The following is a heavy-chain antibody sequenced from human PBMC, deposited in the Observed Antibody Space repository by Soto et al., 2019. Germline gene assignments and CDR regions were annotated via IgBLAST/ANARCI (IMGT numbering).Heavy chain of an antibody. CDR2: ISAYNGNT. V-gene: IGHV1-18*01. CDR1: GYTFTSYG. J-gene: IGHJ6*02. Sequence: GASVKVSCKASGYTFTSYGISWVRQAPGQGLEWMGWISAYNGNTNYAQKLQGRVTMTTDTSTSTAYMELRSLRSDDTAVYYCARDGSTGDPDYYYGMDVWGQGTTVTVSS. CDR3: ARDGSTGDPDYYYGMDV. D-gene: IGHD7-27*01.